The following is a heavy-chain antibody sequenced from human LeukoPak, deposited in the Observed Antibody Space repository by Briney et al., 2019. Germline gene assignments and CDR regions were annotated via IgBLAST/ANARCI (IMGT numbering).Heavy chain of an antibody. Sequence: ASVKVSCTASGYPFIDYYIHWVRQAPGQGLEWMGRINPKSGGTNHAQKFQGRVTMTRDTSISTAYMELSSLRSDDTAVYFCARETYNGRYYYFDYWGQGTLVTVSS. J-gene: IGHJ4*02. CDR3: ARETYNGRYYYFDY. V-gene: IGHV1-2*06. CDR1: GYPFIDYY. D-gene: IGHD1-26*01. CDR2: INPKSGGT.